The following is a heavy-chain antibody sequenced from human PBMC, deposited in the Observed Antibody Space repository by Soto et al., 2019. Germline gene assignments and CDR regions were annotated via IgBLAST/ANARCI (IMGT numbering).Heavy chain of an antibody. J-gene: IGHJ5*02. Sequence: PSETLSLTCTVSGGSISSGGYYWSWIRQHPGKGLEWIGYIYYSGSTYYNPSPKSRVTISVDTSKDQFSLKLSSVTAADTAVYYCARAPSSNYDFWSGYLSWFDPWGQGTLVTVSS. CDR3: ARAPSSNYDFWSGYLSWFDP. CDR1: GGSISSGGYY. D-gene: IGHD3-3*01. V-gene: IGHV4-31*03. CDR2: IYYSGST.